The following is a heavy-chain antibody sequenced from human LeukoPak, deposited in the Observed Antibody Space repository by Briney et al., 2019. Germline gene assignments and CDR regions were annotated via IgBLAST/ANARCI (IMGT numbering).Heavy chain of an antibody. CDR3: AKVLYGDVWYFDY. J-gene: IGHJ4*02. D-gene: IGHD4-17*01. CDR1: GFTFNIFT. Sequence: GGSLRLSCAASGFTFNIFTMNWVRQAPGKGLEWVSAISGSGGSTYYADSVKGRFTISRDNSKNTLYLQMNSLRAEDTAVYYCAKVLYGDVWYFDYWGQGTLVTVSS. V-gene: IGHV3-23*01. CDR2: ISGSGGST.